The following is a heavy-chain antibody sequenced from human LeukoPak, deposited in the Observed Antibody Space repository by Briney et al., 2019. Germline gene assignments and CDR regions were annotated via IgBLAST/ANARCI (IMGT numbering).Heavy chain of an antibody. CDR2: IYYSGST. V-gene: IGHV4-39*01. CDR3: YYYYYGMDV. CDR1: GGSISSSSYY. J-gene: IGHJ6*02. Sequence: SETLSFTCTVSGGSISSSSYYWGWIRQPPGKGLEWIGSIYYSGSTYYNPSLKSRVTISVDTSKNQFSLKLSSVTAADTAVYYCYYYYYGMDVWGQGTTVTVSS.